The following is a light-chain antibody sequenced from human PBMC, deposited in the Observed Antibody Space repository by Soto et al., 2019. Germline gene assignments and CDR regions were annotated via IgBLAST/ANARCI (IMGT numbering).Light chain of an antibody. CDR2: SNN. J-gene: IGLJ1*01. CDR3: AAWDDCLNGYV. CDR1: SSNIGSNT. Sequence: QSVLTQPPSESGTPGQRVTISCSGSSSNIGSNTVNWYQQLPGTAPKLLIYSNNQRPSGVPDRFSGSKSGTSASLAISGLQSEDEADYYCAAWDDCLNGYVFGTGTKVTVL. V-gene: IGLV1-44*01.